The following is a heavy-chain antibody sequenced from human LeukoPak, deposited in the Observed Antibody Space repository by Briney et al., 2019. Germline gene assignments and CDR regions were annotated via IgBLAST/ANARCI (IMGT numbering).Heavy chain of an antibody. CDR3: AMGGGLGIVDY. V-gene: IGHV4-34*01. J-gene: IGHJ4*02. CDR2: INHSGST. CDR1: GGSFSGYY. Sequence: SETLSLTCAVYGGSFSGYYWSWIRQPPGKGLEWIGEINHSGSTNYNPSLKSRVTISVDMSKNQFSLKLSSVTAADTAVYYCAMGGGLGIVDYWGQGTLVTVSS. D-gene: IGHD7-27*01.